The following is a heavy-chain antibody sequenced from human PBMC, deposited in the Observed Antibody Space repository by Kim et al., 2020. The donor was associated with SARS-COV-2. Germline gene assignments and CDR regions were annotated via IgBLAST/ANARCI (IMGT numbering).Heavy chain of an antibody. D-gene: IGHD5-12*01. Sequence: GGSLRLSCAASGFTFSTYWMHWVRQAPGKGLVWVSRVKGDGTTTTYADSVKGRFTISRDNAKNTLYLQMNSLRAEDTAVYYCARGAGGGATLMRGLWGQGTLVTVSS. CDR3: ARGAGGGATLMRGL. J-gene: IGHJ4*02. CDR2: VKGDGTTT. V-gene: IGHV3-74*01. CDR1: GFTFSTYW.